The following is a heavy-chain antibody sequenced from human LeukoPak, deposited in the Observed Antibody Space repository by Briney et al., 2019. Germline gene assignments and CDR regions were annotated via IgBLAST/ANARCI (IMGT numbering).Heavy chain of an antibody. V-gene: IGHV3-23*01. D-gene: IGHD2-2*01. J-gene: IGHJ5*02. CDR2: TSSSDAGT. CDR3: ARDQTFVVVQAGLNWFDP. CDR1: GFTFSSYA. Sequence: GGSLRLSCAASGFTFSSYAMSWVRQAPGKGLEWVSATSSSDAGTYHAESVRGRFTISRDNSKNTLYLQMNSLRAEDTAVYYCARDQTFVVVQAGLNWFDPWGQGTLVTVSS.